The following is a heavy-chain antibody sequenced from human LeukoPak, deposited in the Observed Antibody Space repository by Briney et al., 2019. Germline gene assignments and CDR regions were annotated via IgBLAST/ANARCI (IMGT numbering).Heavy chain of an antibody. CDR1: GYSFTGYY. D-gene: IGHD5-18*01. CDR3: VRGYSYGFYFDY. V-gene: IGHV1-2*06. CDR2: INPNSGGP. Sequence: GASVKVSRKTSGYSFTGYYIHWVRQAPGQGLEWMGRINPNSGGPNYGQEFQGTVTMTRDTSISTAYLELSNLRSDDTAAYYCVRGYSYGFYFDYWGQGSLVTVSS. J-gene: IGHJ4*02.